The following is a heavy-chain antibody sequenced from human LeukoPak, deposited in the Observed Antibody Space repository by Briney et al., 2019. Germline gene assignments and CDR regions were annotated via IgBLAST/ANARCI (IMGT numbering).Heavy chain of an antibody. CDR1: GGSISSGSYY. V-gene: IGHV4-39*07. Sequence: SQTLSLTCTVSGGSISSGSYYWSWIRQPPGKGLEWIGEINHSGSTNYNPSLKSRVTISVGTSKNQFSLKLKSVTAADTAVYYCARDGYNPVAFDIWGQGTVVTVSS. CDR2: INHSGST. D-gene: IGHD5-24*01. CDR3: ARDGYNPVAFDI. J-gene: IGHJ3*02.